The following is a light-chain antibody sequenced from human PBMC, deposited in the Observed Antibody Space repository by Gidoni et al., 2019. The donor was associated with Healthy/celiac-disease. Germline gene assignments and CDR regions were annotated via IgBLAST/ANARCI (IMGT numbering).Light chain of an antibody. CDR1: QSLLHSNGYNY. CDR3: MQALQTAWT. Sequence: DSVITQSPLSLPVTPGEPASISCRSSQSLLHSNGYNYLDWYLQKPGQSPQLLIYLGSNRASGVPDRFSGSGSGTDFTLKISRVEAEDVGVYYCMQALQTAWTFGQGTKVEIK. CDR2: LGS. V-gene: IGKV2-28*01. J-gene: IGKJ1*01.